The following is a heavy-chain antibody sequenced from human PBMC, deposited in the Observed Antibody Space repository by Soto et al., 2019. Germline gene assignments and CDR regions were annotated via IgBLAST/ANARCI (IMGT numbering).Heavy chain of an antibody. CDR1: GYTFTSYA. J-gene: IGHJ6*02. D-gene: IGHD2-21*01. CDR3: ARNMWSTYSFYYYYGMDV. CDR2: INAGNGNT. Sequence: ASVKVSCKASGYTFTSYAMHWVRQAPGQRLEWMGWINAGNGNTKYSQKFQGRVTITRDTSASTAYMELSSLRSEDTAVYYCARNMWSTYSFYYYYGMDVWGQGTTVTVSS. V-gene: IGHV1-3*01.